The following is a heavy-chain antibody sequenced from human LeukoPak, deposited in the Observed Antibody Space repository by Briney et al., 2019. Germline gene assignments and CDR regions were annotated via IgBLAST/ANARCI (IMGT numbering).Heavy chain of an antibody. J-gene: IGHJ3*02. CDR1: GGSFSGYY. CDR2: INHSGST. CDR3: ARFGSSTWYKGAFDI. Sequence: SVTLSLTCAVYGGSFSGYYWSWIRQPPGKGLEWIGEINHSGSTNYNPSLKSRVTISVDTSKNQFSLNLTSVTAADTAVYYCARFGSSTWYKGAFDIWGQGTMVTVAS. V-gene: IGHV4-34*01. D-gene: IGHD6-13*01.